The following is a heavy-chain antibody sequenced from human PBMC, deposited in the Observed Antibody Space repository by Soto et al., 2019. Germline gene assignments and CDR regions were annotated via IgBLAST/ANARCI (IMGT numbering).Heavy chain of an antibody. CDR3: ARRCDSSAGGDYYYGMDV. CDR2: IIPIFGTA. CDR1: GGTFSSYA. V-gene: IGHV1-69*01. J-gene: IGHJ6*02. Sequence: QVQLVQSGAEVKKPGSSVKVSCKASGGTFSSYAISWVRQAPGQGLEWMGGIIPIFGTANYAQKFQGRVTITADESTSTEDLKLRSPSCEDTAVYDCARRCDSSAGGDYYYGMDVWGQGTTVTVSS. D-gene: IGHD6-25*01.